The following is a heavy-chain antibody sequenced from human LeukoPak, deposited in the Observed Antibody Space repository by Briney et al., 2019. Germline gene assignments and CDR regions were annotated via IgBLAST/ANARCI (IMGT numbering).Heavy chain of an antibody. CDR2: IVGSGGST. Sequence: PGGSLRLSCAASGFSFSIYAMSWVRQAPGKGLEWVSGIVGSGGSTFYADSVKGRFTISRDNSKNTLYLQMNSLRAEDTAIYYCTKDLLQGDGYWDIDYWGQGTLVTVFS. V-gene: IGHV3-23*01. CDR1: GFSFSIYA. CDR3: TKDLLQGDGYWDIDY. D-gene: IGHD5-24*01. J-gene: IGHJ4*02.